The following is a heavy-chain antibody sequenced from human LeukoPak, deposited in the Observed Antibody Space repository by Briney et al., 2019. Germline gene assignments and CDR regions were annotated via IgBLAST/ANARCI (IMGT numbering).Heavy chain of an antibody. CDR2: ISGSGGST. D-gene: IGHD1-26*01. V-gene: IGHV3-23*01. CDR1: GFTFSSYA. Sequence: GGSLRLSCAASGFTFSSYAMSWVRQAPGKGLEWVSAISGSGGSTYYADSVKGRFTISRDNSKNTLYLQMNSLRAEDTAVYYCARDLSNRGSYWDWGQGTLVTVSS. CDR3: ARDLSNRGSYWD. J-gene: IGHJ4*02.